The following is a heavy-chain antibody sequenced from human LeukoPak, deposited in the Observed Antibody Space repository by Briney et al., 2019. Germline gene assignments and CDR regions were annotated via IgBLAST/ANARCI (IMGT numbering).Heavy chain of an antibody. CDR2: IRYDVSNK. Sequence: GGSLRLSCAASGFTFSSYGMHWVRQAPGKGLEWVAFIRYDVSNKYYADSVKGRFTISRDNSKNTLFLQMNSLRAEDTAVYYCASPGAHDSSGYYDYWGQGTLVTVSS. D-gene: IGHD3-22*01. V-gene: IGHV3-30*02. CDR1: GFTFSSYG. J-gene: IGHJ4*02. CDR3: ASPGAHDSSGYYDY.